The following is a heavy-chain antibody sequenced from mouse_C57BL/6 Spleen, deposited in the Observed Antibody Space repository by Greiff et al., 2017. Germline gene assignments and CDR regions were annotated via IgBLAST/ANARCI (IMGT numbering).Heavy chain of an antibody. CDR1: GYSFTSYY. J-gene: IGHJ1*03. V-gene: IGHV1-66*01. CDR2: IYPGSGNT. CDR3: AKGSLGYFDV. Sequence: QVQLQQSGPELVKPGASVKISCKASGYSFTSYYIHWVKQRPGQGLEWIGWIYPGSGNTKYNEKFKGKATLTADTSSSTAYMQLSSLTSEDSAVYYCAKGSLGYFDVWGTGTTVTVSS.